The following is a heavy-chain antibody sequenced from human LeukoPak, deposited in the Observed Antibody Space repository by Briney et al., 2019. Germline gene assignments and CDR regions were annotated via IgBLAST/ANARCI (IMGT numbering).Heavy chain of an antibody. CDR1: GYTFTSYY. D-gene: IGHD4-17*01. Sequence: ASVKVSCKASGYTFTSYYIHWVRQAPRQGLEWMGIVNPSGGSTTYAQKFQGRVTMTRDTSTSTVYMELSSLRSEDTAMYYCASTLRSYYFFDYWGQGTLVTVTS. J-gene: IGHJ4*02. V-gene: IGHV1-46*01. CDR2: VNPSGGST. CDR3: ASTLRSYYFFDY.